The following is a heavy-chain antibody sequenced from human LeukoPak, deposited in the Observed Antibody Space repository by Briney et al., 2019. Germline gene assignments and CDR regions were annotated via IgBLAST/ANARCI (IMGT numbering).Heavy chain of an antibody. CDR3: ARDFYDTSGYYYDY. CDR2: ISSSSSRT. CDR1: GFTFSRYS. Sequence: GGALRLSSAASGFTFSRYSMNWVRQAPGRGLEWISYISSSSSRTYYADSVKGRFTISRDNAKNSLYLQMNSLRAEDTAVYYCARDFYDTSGYYYDYWGQGTLVTVSS. J-gene: IGHJ4*02. V-gene: IGHV3-48*01. D-gene: IGHD3-22*01.